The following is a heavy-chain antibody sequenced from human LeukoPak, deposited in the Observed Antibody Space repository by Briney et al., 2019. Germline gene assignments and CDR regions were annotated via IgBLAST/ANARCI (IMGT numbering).Heavy chain of an antibody. CDR1: GYTFTDYY. J-gene: IGHJ3*02. CDR3: ATEGLIAVAGTVAFDI. D-gene: IGHD6-19*01. Sequence: ASVKISCKVSGYTFTDYYMHWLQQAPGKGLEWMGLVDPEDGETIYAERFQGRVTITADTSTDTAYMELSSLRSEDTAVYYCATEGLIAVAGTVAFDIWGQGTMVTVSS. CDR2: VDPEDGET. V-gene: IGHV1-69-2*01.